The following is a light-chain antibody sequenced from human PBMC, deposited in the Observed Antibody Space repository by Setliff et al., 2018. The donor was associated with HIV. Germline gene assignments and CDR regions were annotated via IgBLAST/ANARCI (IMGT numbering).Light chain of an antibody. V-gene: IGLV2-14*03. CDR1: SSDVGGYNY. CDR3: SSYTSSSPDV. J-gene: IGLJ1*01. CDR2: DVS. Sequence: QSVLTQPASVSGSPGQSITISCRGTSSDVGGYNYVSWYQQHPGKAPKLMIYDVSNRPSGVSNRFSGSKSGNTASLTISGLQAEDEADYFCSSYTSSSPDVFGSGTKVTVL.